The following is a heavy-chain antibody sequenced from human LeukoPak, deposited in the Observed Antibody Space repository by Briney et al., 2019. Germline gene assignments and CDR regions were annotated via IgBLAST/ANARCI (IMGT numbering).Heavy chain of an antibody. Sequence: SETLSLTCTVSGYSISSGYYWGWIRQPPGKGLEWIGSIYHSGSTYYNPSLKSRVTISVDTSKNQFSLKLSSVTAADTAVYYCARGPCYYDSSGYYYLYWGQGTLVTVSS. J-gene: IGHJ4*02. D-gene: IGHD3-22*01. CDR1: GYSISSGYY. V-gene: IGHV4-38-2*02. CDR2: IYHSGST. CDR3: ARGPCYYDSSGYYYLY.